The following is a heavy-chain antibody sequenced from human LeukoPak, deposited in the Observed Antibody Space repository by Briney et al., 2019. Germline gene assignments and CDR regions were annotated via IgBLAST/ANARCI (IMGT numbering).Heavy chain of an antibody. V-gene: IGHV3-21*01. J-gene: IGHJ4*02. CDR3: ASSRNPGSGSYPFDY. D-gene: IGHD3-10*01. CDR1: GFTFSSIW. CDR2: ISSSSSYI. Sequence: PGGSLRLSCAASGFTFSSIWMSWVRQAPGKGLEWVSSISSSSSYIYYADSVTGRFTISRDNAKNSLYLQMNSLRAEDTAVYYCASSRNPGSGSYPFDYWGQGTLVTVSS.